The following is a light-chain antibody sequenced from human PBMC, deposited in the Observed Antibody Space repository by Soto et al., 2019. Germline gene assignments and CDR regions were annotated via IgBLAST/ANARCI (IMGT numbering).Light chain of an antibody. CDR1: SSDVGSYDF. CDR3: SSYSSSSGRSVVA. J-gene: IGLJ2*01. Sequence: QSVLTQPASVSGSPGQSITISCTGSSSDVGSYDFVSWYQQHPGKAPQLLIYEVSNRPSGVSNRFSGSKSGNTASLTISGLQAEDEGEYYCSSYSSSSGRSVVAFGGGTKVTV. CDR2: EVS. V-gene: IGLV2-14*01.